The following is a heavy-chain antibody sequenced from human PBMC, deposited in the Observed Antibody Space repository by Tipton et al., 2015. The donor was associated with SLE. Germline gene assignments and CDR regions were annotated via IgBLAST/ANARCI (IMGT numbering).Heavy chain of an antibody. V-gene: IGHV3-23*01. Sequence: SLRLSCAASGFSFRNYAMSWVRQAPGTGLEWVSSISATTYYADSVQGRFTISRDNSKNTLYLQMNSLRAEDTAVYYCAKDAGRGFDSWGQRTLVTVSS. CDR2: ISATT. D-gene: IGHD3-10*01. CDR1: GFSFRNYA. CDR3: AKDAGRGFDS. J-gene: IGHJ4*02.